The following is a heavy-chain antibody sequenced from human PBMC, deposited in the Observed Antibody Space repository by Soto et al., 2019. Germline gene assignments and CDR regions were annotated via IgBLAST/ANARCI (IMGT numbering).Heavy chain of an antibody. Sequence: PGGSLRRSCAVSGFTFSDYWMSWVRQAPGKGLEWVANIKQDGNEKYYVDSVKGRFTISRDNSKNTLYLQMNSLRAEDTALYYCAKGRSYYSYYGVDVWGQGTTVTVSS. V-gene: IGHV3-7*03. CDR2: IKQDGNEK. CDR3: AKGRSYYSYYGVDV. CDR1: GFTFSDYW. J-gene: IGHJ6*02.